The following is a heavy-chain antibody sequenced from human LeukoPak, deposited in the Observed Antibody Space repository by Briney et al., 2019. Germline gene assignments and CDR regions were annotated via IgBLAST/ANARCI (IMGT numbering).Heavy chain of an antibody. D-gene: IGHD2-2*02. CDR2: IYYSGST. CDR1: GGSISSSSYY. CDR3: ARLGDIVVVPAAIPDY. J-gene: IGHJ4*02. V-gene: IGHV4-39*01. Sequence: SETLSLTCTVSGGSISSSSYYLGWIRQPPGKGLEWIGSIYYSGSTYYNPSLKSRVTISVDTSKNQFSLKLSSVTAADTAVYYCARLGDIVVVPAAIPDYWGQGTLVTVSS.